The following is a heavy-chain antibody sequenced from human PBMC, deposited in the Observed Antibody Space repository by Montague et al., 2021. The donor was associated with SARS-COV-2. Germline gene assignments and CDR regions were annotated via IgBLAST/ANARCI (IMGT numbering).Heavy chain of an antibody. CDR2: IYKRGYT. D-gene: IGHD6-13*01. CDR3: TRSVAAAGTCYCYYGMDV. Sequence: SLRLSCAASGFTVSSIYMSWVRQAPGKGLEWVSVIYKRGYTYYDASVKGRFTISRHNSKNTLYLEVNSLRGEDTAVYYCTRSVAAAGTCYCYYGMDVWGQGTPVTVSS. CDR1: GFTVSSIY. V-gene: IGHV3-53*04. J-gene: IGHJ6*02.